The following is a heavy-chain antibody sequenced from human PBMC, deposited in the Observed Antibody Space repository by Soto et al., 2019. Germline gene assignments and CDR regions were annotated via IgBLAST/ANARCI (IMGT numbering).Heavy chain of an antibody. D-gene: IGHD1-7*01. CDR2: IAYDGNDK. V-gene: IGHV3-30*03. Sequence: QAQLVESGGGVVQPGGSLRLSCAASEFTFNTYAMHWVRQAPGKGLEWVAVIAYDGNDKYYADCVKGRFTISRDNSKNARYLQMNTLRPEDTAMYYCARAVGNYAPCYCGMDVWGQGTTVTVSS. CDR3: ARAVGNYAPCYCGMDV. J-gene: IGHJ6*02. CDR1: EFTFNTYA.